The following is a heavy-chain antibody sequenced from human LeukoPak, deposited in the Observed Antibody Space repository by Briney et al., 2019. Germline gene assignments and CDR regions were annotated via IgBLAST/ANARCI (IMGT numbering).Heavy chain of an antibody. CDR2: IYHSGST. D-gene: IGHD2-15*01. CDR1: GGSISSSNW. V-gene: IGHV4-4*02. Sequence: PSGTLSLTCAVSGGSISSSNWWSWVRQPPGKGLEWIGEIYHSGSTNYNLSLKSRVTISVDKSKNQFSLKLSSVTAADTAVYYCARGPALGYCSGGSCYWLDYWGQGTLVTVSS. J-gene: IGHJ4*02. CDR3: ARGPALGYCSGGSCYWLDY.